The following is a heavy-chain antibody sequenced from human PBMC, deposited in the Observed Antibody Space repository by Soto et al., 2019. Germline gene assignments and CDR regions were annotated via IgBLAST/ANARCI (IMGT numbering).Heavy chain of an antibody. J-gene: IGHJ4*02. CDR3: GPRGAVADPRGY. V-gene: IGHV4-34*01. D-gene: IGHD6-19*01. Sequence: PSETLSLTCAVYGGSFSGYYWTWSRQPPGKGLGWIGEINHSGSTNYNPSLKSRVAISVDTSKNQFSLNLTSVTAADTAVYYCGPRGAVADPRGYWGQGTLVTV. CDR1: GGSFSGYY. CDR2: INHSGST.